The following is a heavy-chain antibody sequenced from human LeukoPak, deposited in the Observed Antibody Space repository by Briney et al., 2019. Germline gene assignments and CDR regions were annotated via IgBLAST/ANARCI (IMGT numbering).Heavy chain of an antibody. J-gene: IGHJ6*02. Sequence: SVKVSCKASGGTFSSYAISWVRQAPGQGLERMGGIIPIFGTANYAQKFQGRVTITADESTSTAYMELSSLRSEDTAVYYCARSPVGGGSGTYYYGMDVWGQGTTVTVSS. CDR1: GGTFSSYA. D-gene: IGHD3-10*01. V-gene: IGHV1-69*01. CDR3: ARSPVGGGSGTYYYGMDV. CDR2: IIPIFGTA.